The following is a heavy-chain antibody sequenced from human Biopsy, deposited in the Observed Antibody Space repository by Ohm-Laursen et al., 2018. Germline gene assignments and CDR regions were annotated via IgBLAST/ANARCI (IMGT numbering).Heavy chain of an antibody. D-gene: IGHD2-2*02. V-gene: IGHV3-23*01. CDR2: ISGSGGNT. Sequence: SLRLSCTASGFTFSDYAMNWVRQAPGKGLEWVSTISGSGGNTYYADSARGRFTVSRDGSKSTLYLQMSSLSAEDTAFYYCAKGGYCTTSSCYMDLDYWGQGTLVTVSS. J-gene: IGHJ4*02. CDR3: AKGGYCTTSSCYMDLDY. CDR1: GFTFSDYA.